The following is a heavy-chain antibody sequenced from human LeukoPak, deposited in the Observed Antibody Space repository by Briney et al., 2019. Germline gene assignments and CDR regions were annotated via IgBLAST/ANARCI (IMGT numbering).Heavy chain of an antibody. D-gene: IGHD3-3*01. CDR1: GYTFTSYY. V-gene: IGHV1-46*01. CDR2: INPIGGTT. CDR3: AREAITTFGVVRTQTTFGPHRFDP. Sequence: ASVNVSCQASGYTFTSYYMLWVRQAPGHGLEWMGIINPIGGTTNYAQNVPGRVTMTRDISTRTVYMEVSSLISEDTAVYYCAREAITTFGVVRTQTTFGPHRFDPGGQGTLVTVSS. J-gene: IGHJ5*02.